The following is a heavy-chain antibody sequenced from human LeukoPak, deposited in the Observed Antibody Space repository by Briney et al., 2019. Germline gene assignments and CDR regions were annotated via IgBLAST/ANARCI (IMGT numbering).Heavy chain of an antibody. D-gene: IGHD4-17*01. V-gene: IGHV3-23*01. CDR3: AKDAYGDYGAGVWFDP. CDR1: GFTFSSYA. J-gene: IGHJ5*02. Sequence: GGSLRLSCAASGFTFSSYAMSWVRQAPGKGLEWVSAISGSGGSTYYADSVKGRFTISRDNSKNTLYLQMNSLRAEDTAVYYCAKDAYGDYGAGVWFDPWGRGTLVTVSS. CDR2: ISGSGGST.